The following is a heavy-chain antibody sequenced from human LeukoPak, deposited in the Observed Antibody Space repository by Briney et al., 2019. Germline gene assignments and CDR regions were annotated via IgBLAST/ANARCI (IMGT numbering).Heavy chain of an antibody. D-gene: IGHD3-10*01. CDR1: GGSISSSSYY. CDR2: IYYSGST. V-gene: IGHV4-39*01. J-gene: IGHJ4*02. Sequence: PSETLSLTCTVSGGSISSSSYYWGWIRQPPGEGLEWIGSIYYSGSTYYNPSLKSRVTISVDTSKNQFSPKLSSVTAADTAVYYCARSVRGSRSYHGSGSYYKRHDYWGQGTLVTVSS. CDR3: ARSVRGSRSYHGSGSYYKRHDY.